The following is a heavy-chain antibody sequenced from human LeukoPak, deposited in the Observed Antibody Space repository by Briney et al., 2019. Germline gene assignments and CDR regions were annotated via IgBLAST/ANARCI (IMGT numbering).Heavy chain of an antibody. CDR1: GYTFTSYD. V-gene: IGHV1-8*01. J-gene: IGHJ5*02. D-gene: IGHD3-10*01. CDR2: MNPNSGNT. Sequence: ASVKVSCKASGYTFTSYDINWVRQATGQGLEWMGWMNPNSGNTGYAQKFQGRVTMTRNTSISTAYMEPSSLRSEDTAVYYCARGATMVRGVIPNWFDPWGQGTLVTVSS. CDR3: ARGATMVRGVIPNWFDP.